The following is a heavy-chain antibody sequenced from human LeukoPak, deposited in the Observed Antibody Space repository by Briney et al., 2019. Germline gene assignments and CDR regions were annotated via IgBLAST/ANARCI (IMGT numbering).Heavy chain of an antibody. J-gene: IGHJ4*02. Sequence: SVKVSCKASGGTFSSYAISWVRQAPGQGLEWMGGIIPIFGTANYAQKFQGRVTITADESTSTAYMELSSLRSEDTAVYYCARSLVDYYGSGTFDYWGQGTLVTVSS. D-gene: IGHD3-10*01. V-gene: IGHV1-69*13. CDR2: IIPIFGTA. CDR3: ARSLVDYYGSGTFDY. CDR1: GGTFSSYA.